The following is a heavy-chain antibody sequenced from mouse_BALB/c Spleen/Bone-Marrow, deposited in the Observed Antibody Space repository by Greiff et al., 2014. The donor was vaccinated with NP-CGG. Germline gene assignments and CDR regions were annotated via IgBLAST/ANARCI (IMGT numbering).Heavy chain of an antibody. CDR3: ARYRLGTYFDY. Sequence: VQLQQPGAELVKPGAPVKLSCTASGFNIKDTYMHWVKQRPEQGLEWIGRVDPANGNTKYDPKFQGKATITADTSSNTAYLQLSSLTSEDTAVYYCARYRLGTYFDYWGQGTTLTVSS. CDR1: GFNIKDTY. CDR2: VDPANGNT. J-gene: IGHJ2*01. D-gene: IGHD2-14*01. V-gene: IGHV14-3*02.